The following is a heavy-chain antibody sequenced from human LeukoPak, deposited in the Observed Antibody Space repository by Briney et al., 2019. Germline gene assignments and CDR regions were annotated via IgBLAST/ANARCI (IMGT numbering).Heavy chain of an antibody. CDR1: GFTLRNYW. J-gene: IGHJ4*02. Sequence: GGSLRLSCAVSGFTLRNYWMHWVRQVPGKGLVWVSRADLDGTGTSYADSVKGRFTISRDNAKNTLSLQMYSLRAEDMAVYYCTTSFEFWGQGTLVTVPS. CDR3: TTSFEF. CDR2: ADLDGTGT. V-gene: IGHV3-74*01.